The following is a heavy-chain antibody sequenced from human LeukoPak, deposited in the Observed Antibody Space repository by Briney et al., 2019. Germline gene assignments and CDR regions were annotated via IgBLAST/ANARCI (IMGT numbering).Heavy chain of an antibody. J-gene: IGHJ4*02. CDR3: ARHVRGFSVPEGN. CDR1: GASISRSSYY. CDR2: IYHSGST. Sequence: SETLSLTCTVSGASISRSSYYWGWIRQPPGKGPEWIGSIYHSGSTYYNPSLKSRVTISVDTSKNQFSLKLSSVTAADTAVYYCARHVRGFSVPEGNWGQGTLVTVSS. D-gene: IGHD3-10*01. V-gene: IGHV4-39*01.